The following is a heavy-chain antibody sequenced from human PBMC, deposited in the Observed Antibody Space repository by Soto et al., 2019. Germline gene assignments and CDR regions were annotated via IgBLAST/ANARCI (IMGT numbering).Heavy chain of an antibody. CDR3: AREYYYDTLFDY. CDR2: IYHSGST. D-gene: IGHD3-22*01. Sequence: QLQLQESGSGLVKPSQTLSLTCAVSGGSISSGGYSWSWIRQPPGKGLEWIGYIYHSGSTYYNPSLNSRVTISVDRSKNHVSLKLSSVTAADTAVYYGAREYYYDTLFDYWGQGTLGTVSS. CDR1: GGSISSGGYS. V-gene: IGHV4-30-2*01. J-gene: IGHJ4*02.